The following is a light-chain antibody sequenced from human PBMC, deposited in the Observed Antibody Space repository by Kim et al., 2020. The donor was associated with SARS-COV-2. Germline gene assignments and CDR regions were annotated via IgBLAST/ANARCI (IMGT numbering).Light chain of an antibody. J-gene: IGLJ2*01. Sequence: ELTQPPSTSGTPGQRVTISCSGSSSNIGSNTVNWYQQLPGTAPKLLVYNNNQRPSGVPDRFSGSKSGTSASLAISGLQSEDEADYYCATWDDNLNGAIFGGGTQLTVL. CDR1: SSNIGSNT. V-gene: IGLV1-44*01. CDR2: NNN. CDR3: ATWDDNLNGAI.